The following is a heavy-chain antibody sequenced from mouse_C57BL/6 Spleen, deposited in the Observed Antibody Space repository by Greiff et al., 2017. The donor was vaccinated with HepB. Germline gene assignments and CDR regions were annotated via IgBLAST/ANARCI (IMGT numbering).Heavy chain of an antibody. CDR1: GYTFTSYW. D-gene: IGHD1-1*01. CDR3: ARSVITTVVEDYFDY. J-gene: IGHJ2*01. CDR2: INPSNGGT. V-gene: IGHV1-53*01. Sequence: VQLQQPGTELVKPGASVKLSCKASGYTFTSYWMHWVKQRPGQGLEWIGNINPSNGGTNYNEKLKSKATLTVDKSSSTAYMQLSSLTSEDSAVYYCARSVITTVVEDYFDYWGQGTTLTVSS.